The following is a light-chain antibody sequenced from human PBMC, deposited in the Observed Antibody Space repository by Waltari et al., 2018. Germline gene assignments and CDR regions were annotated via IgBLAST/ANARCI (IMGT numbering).Light chain of an antibody. V-gene: IGKV3-20*01. CDR3: QQYGSSPFT. CDR2: GPA. CDR1: QSVGAIY. Sequence: EIVLTQSPGTLSLSPGETAALSCRASQSVGAIYLAWYQQRPGQPPRLLTSGPASRASDIPGRFSGSGSGTEFTLTISRLEPEDSAVYFCQQYGSSPFTFGQGTKLQI. J-gene: IGKJ2*01.